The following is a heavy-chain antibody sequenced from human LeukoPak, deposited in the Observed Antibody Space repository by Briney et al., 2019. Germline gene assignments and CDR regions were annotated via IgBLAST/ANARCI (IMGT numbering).Heavy chain of an antibody. V-gene: IGHV3-30*02. CDR1: GFTVNNNY. D-gene: IGHD7-27*01. Sequence: GGSLRLSCAASGFTVNNNYMSWVRQAPGKGLEWVAFIRYDGSRTYYTDSVKGRFTISRDNSNNTLYLQMNSLRPEDTAVYFCAKDRSWGMNSAEYWGQGTLVTVSS. CDR2: IRYDGSRT. J-gene: IGHJ4*02. CDR3: AKDRSWGMNSAEY.